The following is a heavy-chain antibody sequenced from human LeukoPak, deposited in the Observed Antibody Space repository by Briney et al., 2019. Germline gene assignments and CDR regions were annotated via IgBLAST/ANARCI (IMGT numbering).Heavy chain of an antibody. CDR1: GYSLSSGFF. J-gene: IGHJ4*02. CDR2: FSHRGGS. Sequence: PSETLSLTCTVSGYSLSSGFFCDWIRQSPGKGLEWIGSFSHRGGSYHNPSLKSRVTISLDMSKNQFSLKLNSVTAADTAVYYCARGGHSYGSFRLYFDYWGQGTLVTVSS. CDR3: ARGGHSYGSFRLYFDY. V-gene: IGHV4-38-2*02. D-gene: IGHD5-18*01.